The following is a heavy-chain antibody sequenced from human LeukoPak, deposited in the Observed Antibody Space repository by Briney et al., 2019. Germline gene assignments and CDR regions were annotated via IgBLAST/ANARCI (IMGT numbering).Heavy chain of an antibody. J-gene: IGHJ5*02. CDR1: GYTFTSYA. V-gene: IGHV7-4-1*02. Sequence: GASVKVSCKASGYTFTSYAMNWVRRAPGQGLEWMGWINTNTGNPTYAQGFTGRFVFSLDTSVSTAYLQISSLKAEDTAVYYCARFQFLEWLQGDWFDPWGQGTLVTVSS. CDR2: INTNTGNP. CDR3: ARFQFLEWLQGDWFDP. D-gene: IGHD3-3*01.